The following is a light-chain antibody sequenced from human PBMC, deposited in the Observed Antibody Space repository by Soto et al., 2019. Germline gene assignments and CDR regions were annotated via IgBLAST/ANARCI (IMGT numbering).Light chain of an antibody. J-gene: IGLJ1*01. V-gene: IGLV1-40*01. Sequence: QSVLTQPPSVSGAPGLRVTISCTGSSSNIGAGYDVHWYQQRPGAAPKLLISANINRPSGVPDRFSGSKSGTSASLAITGLQADDEGDYYCQSYDSTLSARYVFGTGTKVTVL. CDR2: ANI. CDR1: SSNIGAGYD. CDR3: QSYDSTLSARYV.